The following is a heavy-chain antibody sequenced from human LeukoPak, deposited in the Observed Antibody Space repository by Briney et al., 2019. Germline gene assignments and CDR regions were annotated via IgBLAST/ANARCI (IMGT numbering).Heavy chain of an antibody. Sequence: GSLKLSCVASGFTFSDSAIYWVRQASGKRLEWVGRIRSKANNYATSYAASVKGRFTISREESKNTAYLQMNSLKTEDTAVYYCARLSMEFVDFWGQGTLVTVSS. CDR3: ARLSMEFVDF. CDR2: IRSKANNYAT. V-gene: IGHV3-73*01. J-gene: IGHJ4*02. D-gene: IGHD1-1*01. CDR1: GFTFSDSA.